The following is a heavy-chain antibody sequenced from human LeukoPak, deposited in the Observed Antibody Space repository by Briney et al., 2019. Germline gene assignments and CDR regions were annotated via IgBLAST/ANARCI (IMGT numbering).Heavy chain of an antibody. J-gene: IGHJ4*02. CDR2: INHSGST. CDR1: GGSFSGYY. V-gene: IGHV4-34*01. D-gene: IGHD3-10*01. CDR3: ARRMVRGVRKYYFDY. Sequence: KASETLSLTCAVYGGSFSGYYWSWIRQPPGKGLEWIGEINHSGSTNYNPSLKSRVTISVDTSKNQFSLKLSSVTAADTAVYYCARRMVRGVRKYYFDYWGQGTLVTVSS.